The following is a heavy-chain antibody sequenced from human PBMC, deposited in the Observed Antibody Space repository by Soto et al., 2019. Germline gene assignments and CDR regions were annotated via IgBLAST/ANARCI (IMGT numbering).Heavy chain of an antibody. CDR1: GYTLTSYA. V-gene: IGHV1-18*01. J-gene: IGHJ6*02. CDR3: LRDSSGSTGERYYYYGMDV. Sequence: APVKASSKASGYTLTSYAISSLRQAPGQENDWMVWISAYNGNTNYAQKLQGRVTMTTDTSTSSVYMELRSLRSDDTAVYYCLRDSSGSTGERYYYYGMDVWGQGTTVTVSS. D-gene: IGHD6-19*01. CDR2: ISAYNGNT.